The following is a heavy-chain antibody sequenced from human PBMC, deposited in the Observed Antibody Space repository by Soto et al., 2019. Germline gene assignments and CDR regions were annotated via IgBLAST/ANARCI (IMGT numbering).Heavy chain of an antibody. CDR1: GFIFSSYS. J-gene: IGHJ4*02. D-gene: IGHD3-3*01. CDR2: ISSSSSTI. Sequence: GGSLRLSCAASGFIFSSYSMNWVRQAPGKGLEWVSYISSSSSTIYYADSVKGRFTISRDNAKNSLYLQMNSLRAEDTAVYYCERVLRPGRYDFWSGYCRDWGQGTLVTVSS. CDR3: ERVLRPGRYDFWSGYCRD. V-gene: IGHV3-48*01.